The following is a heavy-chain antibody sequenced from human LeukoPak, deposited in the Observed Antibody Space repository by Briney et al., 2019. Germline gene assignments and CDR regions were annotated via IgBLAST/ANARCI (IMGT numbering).Heavy chain of an antibody. CDR1: GGSISSGGYY. D-gene: IGHD2-2*01. CDR2: IYYSGST. J-gene: IGHJ5*02. CDR3: AGGIETYQLLWFDP. Sequence: SQTLSLTCTVSGGSISSGGYYWSWIRQHPGKGLEWIGYIYYSGSTYYNPSLKSRVTISVDTSKNQFSLKLSSVTAADTAVYYCAGGIETYQLLWFDPWGQGTLVTVSS. V-gene: IGHV4-31*03.